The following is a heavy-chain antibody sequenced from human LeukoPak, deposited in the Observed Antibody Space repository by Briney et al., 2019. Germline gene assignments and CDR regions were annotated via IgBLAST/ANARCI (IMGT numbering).Heavy chain of an antibody. D-gene: IGHD4-11*01. Sequence: ASVKVSCKVSGYTLTELSMHWVRQAPGKGLEWMGGFDPEDGETIYAQKFQGRVTMTEDTSTDTAYMELSSLRSEDTAVYYCATGTTVTTGFDCWGQGTLVTVSS. CDR2: FDPEDGET. V-gene: IGHV1-24*01. CDR1: GYTLTELS. J-gene: IGHJ4*02. CDR3: ATGTTVTTGFDC.